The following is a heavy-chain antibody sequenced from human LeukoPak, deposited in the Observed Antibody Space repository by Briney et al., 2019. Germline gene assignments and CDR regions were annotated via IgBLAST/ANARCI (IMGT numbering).Heavy chain of an antibody. J-gene: IGHJ4*02. CDR2: IYYSGST. CDR3: ARGRPGTTVTSNYSFDY. D-gene: IGHD4-11*01. CDR1: GASISSHY. Sequence: SETLSLTCTVSGASISSHYWSWIRQPPGKGLEWIGNIYYSGSTDYNPSLKSRVTISVDTSKNQFSLKLSSVTAADTALYYCARGRPGTTVTSNYSFDYWGQGTLVTVSS. V-gene: IGHV4-59*11.